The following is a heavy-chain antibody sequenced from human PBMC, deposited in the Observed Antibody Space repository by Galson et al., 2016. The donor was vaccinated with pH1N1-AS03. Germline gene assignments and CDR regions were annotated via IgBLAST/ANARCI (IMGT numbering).Heavy chain of an antibody. J-gene: IGHJ6*02. CDR2: IGANNNNT. D-gene: IGHD3-10*02. CDR1: GYTFSSYG. CDR3: ARVHVLGAYYYTYYEMDI. V-gene: IGHV1-18*04. Sequence: QSGAEVKKPGASVKVSCKASGYTFSSYGISWVRQAPGRGLEWMGWIGANNNNTHFAQKLQDRVTLTTDTSTSTAYVELTRLTSDDTAVYYCARVHVLGAYYYTYYEMDIWGQGTTVTVSS.